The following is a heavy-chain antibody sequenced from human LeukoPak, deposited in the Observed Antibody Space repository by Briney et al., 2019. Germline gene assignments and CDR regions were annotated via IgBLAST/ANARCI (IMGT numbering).Heavy chain of an antibody. CDR3: ARDRRYYYGSGNIGY. CDR2: ISAYNGNT. J-gene: IGHJ4*02. Sequence: EASVKVSCKASGYTFTSYGISWVRQAPGQGLEWMGWISAYNGNTNYAQKLQGRVTMTTDTSTSTAYMELRSLRSDDTAVYYCARDRRYYYGSGNIGYWGQGTLVTVSS. D-gene: IGHD3-10*01. V-gene: IGHV1-18*01. CDR1: GYTFTSYG.